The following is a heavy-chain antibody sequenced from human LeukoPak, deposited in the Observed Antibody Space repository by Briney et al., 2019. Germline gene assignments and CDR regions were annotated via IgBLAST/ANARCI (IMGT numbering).Heavy chain of an antibody. J-gene: IGHJ4*02. V-gene: IGHV4-30-2*01. CDR1: GGSISSGGYY. Sequence: PSQTLSLTCTVSGGSISSGGYYWSWIRQPPGKGLEWIGYICHSGSTYYNPSLKSRVTISVDRSKNQFSLKLSSVTAADTAVYYCARQDLVGATIPDWGQGTLVTVSS. CDR3: ARQDLVGATIPD. D-gene: IGHD1-26*01. CDR2: ICHSGST.